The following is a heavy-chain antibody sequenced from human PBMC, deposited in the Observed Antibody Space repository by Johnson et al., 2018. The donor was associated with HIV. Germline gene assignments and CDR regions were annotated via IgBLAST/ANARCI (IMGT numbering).Heavy chain of an antibody. D-gene: IGHD4-23*01. CDR1: GFTFSDYY. V-gene: IGHV3-20*04. Sequence: VQLVESGGGLVKPGGSLRLSCAASGFTFSDYYMSWIRQAPGKGLEWVSGINWNGGSTGYADSVKGRFTISRDNAKNSLYLQMNNLRAEDTAIYYCAKSPGKDHGGNSGAFDIWGQGTMVTVSS. J-gene: IGHJ3*02. CDR3: AKSPGKDHGGNSGAFDI. CDR2: INWNGGST.